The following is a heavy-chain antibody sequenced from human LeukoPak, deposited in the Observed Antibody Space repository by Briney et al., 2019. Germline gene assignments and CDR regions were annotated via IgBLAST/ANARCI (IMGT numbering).Heavy chain of an antibody. J-gene: IGHJ4*02. CDR3: TTEVAGGVLGDFDY. V-gene: IGHV3-15*07. Sequence: GGSLRLSCVASGFTLSNAWINWVRQAPGKGLEWVGRIKNKIDGGTRDYAAPVKGRFTISRDDSKNTLYLQMNSLKIEDTAVYYCTTEVAGGVLGDFDYWGQGTLVTVSS. D-gene: IGHD3-16*01. CDR1: GFTLSNAW. CDR2: IKNKIDGGTR.